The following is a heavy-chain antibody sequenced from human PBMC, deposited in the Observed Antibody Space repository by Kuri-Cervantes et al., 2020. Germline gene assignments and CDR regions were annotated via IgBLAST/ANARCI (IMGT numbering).Heavy chain of an antibody. V-gene: IGHV3-30*02. Sequence: GESLKISCAASGFNLGSYAMSWVRQAPGKGLEWVAFIRYDGSNKYYADSVKGRFTISRDNSKNTLYLQMNSLRAEDTAVYYCARGRAGAILDYWGLGTLVTVSS. CDR3: ARGRAGAILDY. CDR1: GFNLGSYA. J-gene: IGHJ4*02. CDR2: IRYDGSNK. D-gene: IGHD1-1*01.